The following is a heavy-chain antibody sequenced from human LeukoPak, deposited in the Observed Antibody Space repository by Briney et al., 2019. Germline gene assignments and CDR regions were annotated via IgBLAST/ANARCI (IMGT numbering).Heavy chain of an antibody. CDR2: ISAYNGNT. CDR3: ARDLGYCSSTSCYEDAFDI. Sequence: GASVKVSCKASGYTFTSYGISWVRQAPGQGLEWKGWISAYNGNTNYAQKLQGRVTMTTDTSTSTAYMELRSLRSDDTAVYYCARDLGYCSSTSCYEDAFDIWGQGTMVTVSS. J-gene: IGHJ3*02. V-gene: IGHV1-18*04. CDR1: GYTFTSYG. D-gene: IGHD2-2*01.